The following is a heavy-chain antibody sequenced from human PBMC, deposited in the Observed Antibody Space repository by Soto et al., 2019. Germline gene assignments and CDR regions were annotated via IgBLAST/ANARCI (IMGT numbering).Heavy chain of an antibody. CDR3: ARENWGRGVINYYYYGMDV. CDR2: ISAYNGNT. V-gene: IGHV1-18*04. D-gene: IGHD3-10*01. CDR1: GYTFTSYG. Sequence: ASVKVSCKASGYTFTSYGISWVRQAPGQGLEWMGWISAYNGNTNYAQKLQGRVTMTTDTSTSTAYMELRSLRSDDTAVYYCARENWGRGVINYYYYGMDVCGQGTTVTVSS. J-gene: IGHJ6*02.